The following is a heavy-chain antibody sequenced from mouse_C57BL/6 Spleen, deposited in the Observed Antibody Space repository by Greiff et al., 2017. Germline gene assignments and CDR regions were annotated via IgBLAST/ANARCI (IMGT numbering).Heavy chain of an antibody. D-gene: IGHD2-1*01. J-gene: IGHJ1*03. Sequence: VQLQQSGPELVKPGASVKISCKASGYAFSSSWMNWVKQRPGKGLEWIGRIYPGDGDTNYNGKFKGKATLTADKSSSTAYMQLSSLTSEDSAVYFCARGGNYVWYFDVWGTGTTVTVSS. CDR1: GYAFSSSW. V-gene: IGHV1-82*01. CDR2: IYPGDGDT. CDR3: ARGGNYVWYFDV.